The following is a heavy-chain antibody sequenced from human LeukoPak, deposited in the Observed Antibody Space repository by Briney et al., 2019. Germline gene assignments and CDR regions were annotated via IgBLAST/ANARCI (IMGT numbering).Heavy chain of an antibody. Sequence: SVKVSCKASGGTFSSYAISWVRQAPGQGLEWMGGIIPIFGTANYAQKFQGRVTITTDESTSTAYMELSSLRSEDTAVYYCASARGGYYDILTGYSYNYYFDYWGQGTLVTVSS. CDR3: ASARGGYYDILTGYSYNYYFDY. CDR1: GGTFSSYA. CDR2: IIPIFGTA. J-gene: IGHJ4*02. V-gene: IGHV1-69*05. D-gene: IGHD3-9*01.